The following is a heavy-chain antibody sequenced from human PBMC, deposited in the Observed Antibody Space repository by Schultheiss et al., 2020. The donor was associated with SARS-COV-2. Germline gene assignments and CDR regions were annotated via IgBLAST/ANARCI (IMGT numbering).Heavy chain of an antibody. J-gene: IGHJ2*01. D-gene: IGHD4-17*01. V-gene: IGHV3-30*03. Sequence: GESLKISCAASGFTFSSYGMHWVRQAPGKGLEWVAVISYDGSNKYYGDSVKGRFTISRDNSKNTLYLQMNSLRTEDTAVYYCARDHYVESEYFDLWGRGTLVTVSS. CDR1: GFTFSSYG. CDR3: ARDHYVESEYFDL. CDR2: ISYDGSNK.